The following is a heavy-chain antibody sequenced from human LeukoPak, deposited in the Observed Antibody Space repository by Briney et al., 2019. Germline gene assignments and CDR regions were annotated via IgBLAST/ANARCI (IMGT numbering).Heavy chain of an antibody. V-gene: IGHV4-34*11. D-gene: IGHD3-16*01. CDR3: ARDLLLGDYVWGSLGY. CDR2: IYYSGNT. CDR1: GGSFSGYY. J-gene: IGHJ4*02. Sequence: SETLSLTCAVYGGSFSGYYWSWIRQPPGKGLECIGSIYYSGNTYYNPSLKSRVTISVDTSKNQFSLKLSSVTAADTAVYYCARDLLLGDYVWGSLGYWGQGTLVTVSS.